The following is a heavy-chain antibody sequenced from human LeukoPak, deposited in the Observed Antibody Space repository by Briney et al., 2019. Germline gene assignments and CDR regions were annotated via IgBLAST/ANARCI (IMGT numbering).Heavy chain of an antibody. CDR3: AKSGGYGLIDC. V-gene: IGHV4-59*04. J-gene: IGHJ4*02. CDR1: GRPLSSYH. D-gene: IGHD1-26*01. Sequence: PSETLSLTCSLSGRPLSSYHWSWIRQPPGKALEWIGYIYYSGRTIYNPSLKSRVTNSIDTSRNQFSLRLNSVTAADTAMYYCAKSGGYGLIDCWGQGTLVIVSS. CDR2: IYYSGRT.